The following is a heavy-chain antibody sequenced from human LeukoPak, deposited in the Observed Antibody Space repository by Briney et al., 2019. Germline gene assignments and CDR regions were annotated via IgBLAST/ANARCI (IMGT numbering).Heavy chain of an antibody. Sequence: GGSLRLSCAASGFTFSSYGMHRVRQAPGKGLEWVAVISYDGSNKYYADSVKGRFTISRDNSKNTLYLQMNSLRAEDTAVYYCAKSSTVSRRGFFDYWGQGTLVTVSS. V-gene: IGHV3-30*18. D-gene: IGHD4-17*01. CDR1: GFTFSSYG. CDR3: AKSSTVSRRGFFDY. CDR2: ISYDGSNK. J-gene: IGHJ4*02.